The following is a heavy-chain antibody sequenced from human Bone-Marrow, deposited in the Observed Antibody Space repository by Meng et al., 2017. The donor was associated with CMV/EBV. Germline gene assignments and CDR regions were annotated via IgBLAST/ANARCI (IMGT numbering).Heavy chain of an antibody. J-gene: IGHJ3*01. CDR2: INPNSGGT. CDR3: ARDKLYPDAFDL. V-gene: IGHV1-2*02. Sequence: ASVKVSCKASGYTFTGYYIHWVRQAPGQSLEWMGWINPNSGGTHYAQKFQGRVTMTRDTSISTAYMELSRLTYDDTSVYYCARDKLYPDAFDLWGQGTVVTVSS. CDR1: GYTFTGYY.